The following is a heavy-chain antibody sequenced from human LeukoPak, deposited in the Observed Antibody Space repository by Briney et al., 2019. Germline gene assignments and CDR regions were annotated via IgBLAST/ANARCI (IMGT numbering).Heavy chain of an antibody. J-gene: IGHJ4*02. D-gene: IGHD3-10*01. V-gene: IGHV3-23*01. Sequence: PGGSLRLSCAASAFTFSSYGMNWVRQAPGKGLEWVSAISPSGDSTSYADSVKGRFTISRDNSKSTLYLQMNSLRVEDTALYHCARNDYYGSGNYWYLDYWGQGTLVTVSS. CDR3: ARNDYYGSGNYWYLDY. CDR2: ISPSGDST. CDR1: AFTFSSYG.